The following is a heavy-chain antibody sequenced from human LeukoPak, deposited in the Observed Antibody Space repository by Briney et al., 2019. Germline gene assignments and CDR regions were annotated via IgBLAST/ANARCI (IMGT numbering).Heavy chain of an antibody. CDR2: IYTSGST. Sequence: SETLSLTCTVSGGSISGGSYYWSWIRQPAGKGLEWIGRIYTSGSTNYNPSLKSRVTISVDTSKNQFSLKLSSVTAADTAVYYCARGTLYSGWSYYFDYWGQGSQVTVSS. CDR3: ARGTLYSGWSYYFDY. D-gene: IGHD6-19*01. CDR1: GGSISGGSYY. J-gene: IGHJ4*02. V-gene: IGHV4-61*02.